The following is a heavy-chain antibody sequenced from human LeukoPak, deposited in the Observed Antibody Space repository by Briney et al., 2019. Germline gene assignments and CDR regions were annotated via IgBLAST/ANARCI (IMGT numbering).Heavy chain of an antibody. Sequence: TGGSLRLSCAASGFTFSSYWMHWVRQAPGKGLVWVSRINSDGSSTNYADSVKGRFTISRDNAENTLYLQMNSLRAEDTALYYCTKDGCSGGRCYSWVDSWGQGTLVTVSS. CDR3: TKDGCSGGRCYSWVDS. CDR2: INSDGSST. J-gene: IGHJ4*02. CDR1: GFTFSSYW. V-gene: IGHV3-74*01. D-gene: IGHD2-15*01.